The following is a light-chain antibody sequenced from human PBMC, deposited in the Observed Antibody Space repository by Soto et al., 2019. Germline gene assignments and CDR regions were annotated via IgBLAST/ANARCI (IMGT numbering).Light chain of an antibody. V-gene: IGKV1-5*01. Sequence: DIQMTQSPSTLSASVGDRVTITCRASQSISGWFAWYQQKPGKAPNLLISDASSLESGVPSRCSGSGSGTEFTLTIIGLQPDDLSTCYCQLDSSYSSFGQGTKLEIK. CDR1: QSISGW. CDR2: DAS. CDR3: QLDSSYSS. J-gene: IGKJ2*01.